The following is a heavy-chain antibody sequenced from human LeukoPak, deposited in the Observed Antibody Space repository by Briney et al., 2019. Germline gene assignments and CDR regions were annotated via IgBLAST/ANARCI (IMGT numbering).Heavy chain of an antibody. D-gene: IGHD6-6*01. Sequence: PGGSLRLSCAASGFTFSSYAMHWVRQAPGKGLEWVAVISYDGSNKYYADSVKGRFTISRDNSKNTLYLQMNSLRAEDTAVYYCARDQLDSSSSGHDYWGQGTLVTVSS. CDR1: GFTFSSYA. V-gene: IGHV3-30-3*01. CDR2: ISYDGSNK. J-gene: IGHJ4*02. CDR3: ARDQLDSSSSGHDY.